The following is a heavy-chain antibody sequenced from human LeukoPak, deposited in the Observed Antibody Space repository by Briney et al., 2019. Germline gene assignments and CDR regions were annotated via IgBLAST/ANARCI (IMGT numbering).Heavy chain of an antibody. CDR1: GFTFDDYA. Sequence: GGSLRLSCAASGFTFDDYAMHWVRQAPGKGLEWVSLISWDGGSTYYADSVKGRFTISRDNSKNSLYLRMNSLRAEDTALYYCAKDSTSIVATHRGDYYYMDVWGKGTTVTVSS. D-gene: IGHD5-12*01. CDR2: ISWDGGST. CDR3: AKDSTSIVATHRGDYYYMDV. J-gene: IGHJ6*03. V-gene: IGHV3-43D*03.